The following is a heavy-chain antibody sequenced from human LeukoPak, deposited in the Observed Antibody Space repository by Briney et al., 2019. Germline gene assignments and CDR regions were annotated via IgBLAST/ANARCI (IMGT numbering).Heavy chain of an antibody. J-gene: IGHJ6*02. CDR3: AKARYCSSTSCYTLYYYGMDV. D-gene: IGHD2-2*02. CDR1: GFTSSSYA. V-gene: IGHV3-23*01. CDR2: ISGSGGST. Sequence: SGGSLRLSCAASGFTSSSYAMSWVRQAPGKGLEWVSAISGSGGSTYYADSVKGRFTISRDNSKNTLYLQMNSLRAEDTAVYYCAKARYCSSTSCYTLYYYGMDVWGQGTTVTVSS.